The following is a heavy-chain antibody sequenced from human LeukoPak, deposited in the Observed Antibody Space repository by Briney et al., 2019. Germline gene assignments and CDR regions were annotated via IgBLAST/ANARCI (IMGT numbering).Heavy chain of an antibody. Sequence: SETLSLTCAVYGGSFSGYYWGWIRQPPGKGLEWIGEINHSGSTNYNPSLKSRVTISVDTSKNQFSLKLSSVTAADTAVYYCARRPYYYDSSGYYSDDYWGQGTLVTVSS. CDR3: ARRPYYYDSSGYYSDDY. CDR1: GGSFSGYY. CDR2: INHSGST. V-gene: IGHV4-34*01. J-gene: IGHJ4*02. D-gene: IGHD3-22*01.